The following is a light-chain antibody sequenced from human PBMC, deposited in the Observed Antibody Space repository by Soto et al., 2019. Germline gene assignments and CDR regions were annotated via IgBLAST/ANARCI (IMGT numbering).Light chain of an antibody. CDR2: AGP. V-gene: IGKV1-39*01. J-gene: IGKJ2*01. CDR1: QSISSY. CDR3: QQSYSTPHT. Sequence: DIQMTQSPSSLSASVGDRVTITCRASQSISSYLNWYQQKLGKAPKLLIYAGPSLQSGVPSRFSGSGSGTDFTLTISSLQPEDFATYYCQQSYSTPHTFGQGTKLEIK.